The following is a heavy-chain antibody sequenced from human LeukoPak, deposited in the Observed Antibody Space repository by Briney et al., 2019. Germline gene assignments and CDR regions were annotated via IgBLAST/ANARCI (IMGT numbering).Heavy chain of an antibody. CDR1: GFTFSSYE. CDR2: ISSSGSTI. Sequence: GGSLRLSCAASGFTFSSYEMNWVRQAPGKGLEWVSYISSSGSTIYHADSVKGRFTISRDNAKNSLYLQMNSLRAEDTAVYYCAREDFDWLCYWGQGTLVTVSS. V-gene: IGHV3-48*03. CDR3: AREDFDWLCY. J-gene: IGHJ4*02. D-gene: IGHD3-9*01.